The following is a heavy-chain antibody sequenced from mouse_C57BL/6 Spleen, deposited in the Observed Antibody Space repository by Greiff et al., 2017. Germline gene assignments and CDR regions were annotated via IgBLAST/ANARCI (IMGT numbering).Heavy chain of an antibody. CDR2: IWRGGST. CDR3: STLYYGSSDYYAMDH. Sequence: VQLKQSGPGLVQPSQRLSITCTVSGFSLTSYGVHWVRQSPGKGLEWLGVIWRGGSTDYNAAFMSRLSITKDNSKSQVFFKMNSLQADDTAIYYCSTLYYGSSDYYAMDHWGQGTSVTVSS. V-gene: IGHV2-5*01. D-gene: IGHD1-1*01. CDR1: GFSLTSYG. J-gene: IGHJ4*01.